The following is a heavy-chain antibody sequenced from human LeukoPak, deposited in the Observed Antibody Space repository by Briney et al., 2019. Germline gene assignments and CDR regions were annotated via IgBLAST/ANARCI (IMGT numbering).Heavy chain of an antibody. J-gene: IGHJ4*02. D-gene: IGHD3-10*01. Sequence: GRSLRLSCAASGFTFSSYAMHWVRQAPGKGLEWVAVISYDGSNKYYADSVKGRFTISRDNSKNTLYLQMNSLRAEDTAVYYCARDGAEWFGELFWPDYWGQGTLVTVSS. CDR3: ARDGAEWFGELFWPDY. V-gene: IGHV3-30-3*01. CDR1: GFTFSSYA. CDR2: ISYDGSNK.